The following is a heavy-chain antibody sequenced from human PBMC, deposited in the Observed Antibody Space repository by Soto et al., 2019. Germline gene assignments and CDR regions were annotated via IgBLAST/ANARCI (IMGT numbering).Heavy chain of an antibody. CDR2: IYYSGST. V-gene: IGHV4-31*03. D-gene: IGHD3-3*01. Sequence: PSETLSLTCTVSGCSISSGGYYWSWIRQHPGKGLEWIGYIYYSGSTYYNPSLKSRVTISVDTSKNQFSLKLSSVTAAVTAVYYCARDLEAYYDFWSGYPAPGMDVWGQGTTVTVSS. J-gene: IGHJ6*02. CDR3: ARDLEAYYDFWSGYPAPGMDV. CDR1: GCSISSGGYY.